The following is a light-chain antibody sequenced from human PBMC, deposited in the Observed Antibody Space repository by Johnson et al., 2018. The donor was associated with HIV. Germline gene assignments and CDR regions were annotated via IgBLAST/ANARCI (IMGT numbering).Light chain of an antibody. CDR2: DTD. CDR1: SSNIGNNS. Sequence: QSVLTQPPSVSAAPGQTVTIPCSGNSSNIGNNSVSWCQRLPGTAPKLLIHDTDERPPGIPDRFSGSKSGTSATLGITGLQTGAEADYYCGSWDSSLRGDVFGSGTRVTVL. V-gene: IGLV1-51*01. J-gene: IGLJ1*01. CDR3: GSWDSSLRGDV.